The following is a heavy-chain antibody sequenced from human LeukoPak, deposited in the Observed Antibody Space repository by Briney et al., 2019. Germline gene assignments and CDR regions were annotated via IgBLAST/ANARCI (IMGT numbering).Heavy chain of an antibody. CDR3: AKDVGKWESLHFFDY. Sequence: SGGSLRLSCAASGFTFSSYAMNWVRQAPGKGLEWVSSIKNSGDTTYYADSVKGRFTISRDISKNTLYLQMNSLRAEDTAIYYCAKDVGKWESLHFFDYWGQGTLVTVSS. CDR2: IKNSGDTT. D-gene: IGHD1-26*01. V-gene: IGHV3-23*01. J-gene: IGHJ4*02. CDR1: GFTFSSYA.